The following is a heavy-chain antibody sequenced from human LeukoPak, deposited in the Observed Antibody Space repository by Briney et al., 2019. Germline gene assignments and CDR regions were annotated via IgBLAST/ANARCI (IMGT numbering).Heavy chain of an antibody. D-gene: IGHD3-3*01. CDR1: GFTFSSYA. J-gene: IGHJ4*02. CDR3: ARDSGFWSGYYLYFDY. Sequence: GGSLRLSCAASGFTFSSYAMHWVRQAPGKGLEWVAGISYDGGNKYYADSVKGRFTISRDNSKNTLYLQMNSLRAEDTAVYYCARDSGFWSGYYLYFDYWGQGTLVTVSS. V-gene: IGHV3-30*01. CDR2: ISYDGGNK.